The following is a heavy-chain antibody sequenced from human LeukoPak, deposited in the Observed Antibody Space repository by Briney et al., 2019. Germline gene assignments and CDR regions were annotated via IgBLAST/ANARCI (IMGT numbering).Heavy chain of an antibody. J-gene: IGHJ1*01. V-gene: IGHV3-48*03. CDR3: ARDRRLHH. Sequence: PGGSLRLSCATSGLSFSSYEMNWVRQAPGKGLEWVSYMSSSGTTIYYAESVKGRFTISRDNAKNSLYLQMNSLRAEDTAVYYCARDRRLHHWGQGTLVTVSS. CDR1: GLSFSSYE. CDR2: MSSSGTTI.